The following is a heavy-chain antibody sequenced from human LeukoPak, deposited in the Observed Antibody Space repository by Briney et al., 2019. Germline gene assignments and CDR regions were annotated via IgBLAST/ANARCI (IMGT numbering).Heavy chain of an antibody. CDR1: GFTFSSYA. V-gene: IGHV3-30-3*01. CDR3: ARGTHDYGDVPLDY. CDR2: ISYDGSNK. J-gene: IGHJ4*02. D-gene: IGHD4-17*01. Sequence: GGSLRLSCAASGFTFSSYAMHWVRQAPGKGLEWVAVISYDGSNKYYADSVKGRFTISRDNSKNTLYLQMNSLRAEDTAVYYCARGTHDYGDVPLDYWGQGTLVTVSS.